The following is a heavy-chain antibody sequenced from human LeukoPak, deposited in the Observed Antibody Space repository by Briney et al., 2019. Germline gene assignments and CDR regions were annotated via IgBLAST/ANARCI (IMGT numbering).Heavy chain of an antibody. V-gene: IGHV1-69*13. CDR3: ARGSRDGYNLGVDY. D-gene: IGHD5-24*01. CDR2: IIPIFGTA. CDR1: GGTFSSYA. J-gene: IGHJ4*02. Sequence: SVKVSCKASGGTFSSYAISWVRQAPGQGLEWTGGIIPIFGTANYAQKFQGRVTITADESTSTAYMELSSLRSEDTAVYYCARGSRDGYNLGVDYWGQGTLVTVSS.